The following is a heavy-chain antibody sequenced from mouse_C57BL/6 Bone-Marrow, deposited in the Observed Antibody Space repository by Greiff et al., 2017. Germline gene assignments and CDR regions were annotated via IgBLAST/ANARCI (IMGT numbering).Heavy chain of an antibody. J-gene: IGHJ2*01. CDR2: IYPTSGRT. CDR3: ARSGPLGRSFDY. Sequence: VKLQQPGAELVKPGASVKMSCKASGYTFTSYWITWVKQRPGQGLEWIGDIYPTSGRTNYNEKFKGKAILTVDTSSNTAYMQLSSLTSEDSAVFYCARSGPLGRSFDYWGQGTTLTVSS. V-gene: IGHV1-55*01. D-gene: IGHD4-1*01. CDR1: GYTFTSYW.